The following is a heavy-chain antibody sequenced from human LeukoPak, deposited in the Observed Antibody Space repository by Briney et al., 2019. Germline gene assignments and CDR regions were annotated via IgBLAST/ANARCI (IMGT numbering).Heavy chain of an antibody. CDR1: GYSFSSYY. J-gene: IGHJ3*02. V-gene: IGHV5-51*01. Sequence: GESLKISCQASGYSFSSYYIGWLRQMPGKGPEWMGIIYAGDSDIRYSPSFEGQVTISVDKSTTTAYLQWSSLKASDSAIYYCARLGVMVRGASDQVTAFDIWGQGTLVTISS. D-gene: IGHD3-10*01. CDR2: IYAGDSDI. CDR3: ARLGVMVRGASDQVTAFDI.